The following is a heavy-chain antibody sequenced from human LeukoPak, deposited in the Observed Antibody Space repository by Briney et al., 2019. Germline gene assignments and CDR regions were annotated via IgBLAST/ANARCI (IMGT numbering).Heavy chain of an antibody. J-gene: IGHJ4*02. CDR2: IGKTGDT. CDR1: GFTFTTYD. CDR3: ARGAVTGFDF. V-gene: IGHV3-13*01. D-gene: IGHD4-17*01. Sequence: PGGSLRLSCAAPGFTFTTYDFHWVPHGAGKGLEWVSGIGKTGDTYYLDSVKGRFTFSRENAWNSLSLQMNSLTAGDTAVYYCARGAVTGFDFWGPGTLVIVSS.